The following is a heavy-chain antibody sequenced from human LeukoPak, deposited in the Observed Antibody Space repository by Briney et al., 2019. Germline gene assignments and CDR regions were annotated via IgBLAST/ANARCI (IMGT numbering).Heavy chain of an antibody. CDR1: GGSISSYY. J-gene: IGHJ4*02. V-gene: IGHV4-59*01. D-gene: IGHD5-12*01. Sequence: PSETLSLTCTVSGGSISSYYWSWIRQPPGKGLEWIGYIYYSGSTNYNPSLKSRVTISVDTSKNQFSLKLSSVTAADTAVYYCARGGRVATIWDFDYWGQGTLVTVSS. CDR3: ARGGRVATIWDFDY. CDR2: IYYSGST.